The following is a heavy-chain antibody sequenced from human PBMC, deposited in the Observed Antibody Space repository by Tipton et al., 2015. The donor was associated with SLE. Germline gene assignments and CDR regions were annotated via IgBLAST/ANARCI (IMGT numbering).Heavy chain of an antibody. CDR3: ARVVSSGYYHDAFDI. CDR2: IKQDGSEK. V-gene: IGHV3-7*01. D-gene: IGHD3-22*01. J-gene: IGHJ3*02. CDR1: GFTFSSYW. Sequence: SLRLSCAASGFTFSSYWMSWVRQAPGKGLEWVANIKQDGSEKYYVDSVKGRFTISRDNAKNSLYLQMNSLRAEDTAVYYCARVVSSGYYHDAFDIWGQGTMVTVSS.